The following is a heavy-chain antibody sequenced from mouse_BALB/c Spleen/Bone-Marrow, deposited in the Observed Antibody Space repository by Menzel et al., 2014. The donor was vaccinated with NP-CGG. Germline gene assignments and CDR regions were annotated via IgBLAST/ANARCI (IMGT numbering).Heavy chain of an antibody. CDR1: GFDFSSYW. D-gene: IGHD1-1*01. CDR2: INPDSNTI. Sequence: EVKLVESGGGLVQPGGSLKLSCAASGFDFSSYWMSWVRQAPGKGLGWIGEINPDSNTINYTPSLKDKFIISRDNAKNTLYLQMSKVRSEDTALYYCARLNYYGNLFVWGAGTTVTVSS. CDR3: ARLNYYGNLFV. J-gene: IGHJ1*01. V-gene: IGHV4-1*02.